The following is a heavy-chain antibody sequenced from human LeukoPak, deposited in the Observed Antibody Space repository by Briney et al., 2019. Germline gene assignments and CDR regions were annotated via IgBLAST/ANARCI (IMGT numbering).Heavy chain of an antibody. D-gene: IGHD2-8*01. CDR2: IHYSGST. CDR3: ARQAVIMPTDMGGPWFDP. CDR1: GGFISSDY. V-gene: IGHV4-59*08. Sequence: SETLSLTCTVSGGFISSDYWSWIRQPPGKGLEWIANIHYSGSTNFNPSLKSRVSISVDKSKTQFSLKLSSVTAADTAVYYCARQAVIMPTDMGGPWFDPWGRGTLVAAAS. J-gene: IGHJ5*02.